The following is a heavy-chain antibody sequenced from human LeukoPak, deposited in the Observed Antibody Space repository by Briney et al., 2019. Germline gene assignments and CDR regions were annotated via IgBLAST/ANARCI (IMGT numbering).Heavy chain of an antibody. CDR2: ISGSGGST. J-gene: IGHJ4*02. CDR3: AKEKNSSSWLWSYSDY. Sequence: GGSLRLSCAASGFTFSSYAMSWVRQAPGKGLEWVSAISGSGGSTYYADSVKGRFTISRDNSKNTLYLQMNSLRAEDTAVYYCAKEKNSSSWLWSYSDYWGQGTLVTVSS. CDR1: GFTFSSYA. D-gene: IGHD6-13*01. V-gene: IGHV3-23*01.